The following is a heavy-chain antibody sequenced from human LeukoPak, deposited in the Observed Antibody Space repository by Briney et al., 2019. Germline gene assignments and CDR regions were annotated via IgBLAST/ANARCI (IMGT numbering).Heavy chain of an antibody. CDR3: ARDWFHAIDY. D-gene: IGHD2/OR15-2a*01. J-gene: IGHJ4*02. CDR2: IRSDGSDT. Sequence: GGSLRLSCAASGFTFSDTWMHWVRQAPGEGLVWVSRIRSDGSDTRYAESVKGRFTISRDNAKNTLYMQMNSLRAEDTDVYYCARDWFHAIDYCGQGTLVTFSS. V-gene: IGHV3-74*01. CDR1: GFTFSDTW.